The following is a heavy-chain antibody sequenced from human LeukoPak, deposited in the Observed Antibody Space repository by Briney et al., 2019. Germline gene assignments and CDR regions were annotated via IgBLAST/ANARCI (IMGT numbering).Heavy chain of an antibody. Sequence: ASVKVSCKASGYTFTGYYMHWVRQAPGQGLEWMGRINPNSGGTNYAQKFQGRVTMTRDTSISTAYMELSRLRSDDTAVYCCAGTSGPVWELRPYYYYGMDVWGQGTTVTVSS. CDR3: AGTSGPVWELRPYYYYGMDV. D-gene: IGHD1-26*01. CDR1: GYTFTGYY. CDR2: INPNSGGT. J-gene: IGHJ6*02. V-gene: IGHV1-2*06.